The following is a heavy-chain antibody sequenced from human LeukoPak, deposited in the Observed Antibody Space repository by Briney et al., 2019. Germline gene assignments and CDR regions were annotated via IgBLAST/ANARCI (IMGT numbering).Heavy chain of an antibody. Sequence: GGSLRLSCAASGFTFSSYAMHWVRQAPGKGLEWVAVISYDGSNKYYADSVKGRFTISRDNSKNTPYLQMNSLRAEDTAVYYCARDLNWGDSSLWGQGTLVTVSS. J-gene: IGHJ4*02. V-gene: IGHV3-30-3*01. CDR2: ISYDGSNK. CDR1: GFTFSSYA. D-gene: IGHD7-27*01. CDR3: ARDLNWGDSSL.